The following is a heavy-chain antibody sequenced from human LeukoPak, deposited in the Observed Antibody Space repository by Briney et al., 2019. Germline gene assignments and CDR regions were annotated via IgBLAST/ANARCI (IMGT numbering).Heavy chain of an antibody. Sequence: PGGSLRLSCAASGFTFSNYAMSWVRQAPGKGLEWVSAISGSAVTTYYGDSVKGRFTTSRDNAKNSLYLQMNSLRAEDTAVYYCARDLRSSGYYAFDYWGQGTLVTVSS. CDR3: ARDLRSSGYYAFDY. CDR1: GFTFSNYA. CDR2: ISGSAVTT. V-gene: IGHV3-23*01. J-gene: IGHJ4*02. D-gene: IGHD3-22*01.